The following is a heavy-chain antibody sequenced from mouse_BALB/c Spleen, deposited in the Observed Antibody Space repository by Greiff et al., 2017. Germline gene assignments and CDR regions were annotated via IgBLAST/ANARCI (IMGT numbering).Heavy chain of an antibody. CDR1: GFTFSSYG. CDR2: ISSGGSYT. Sequence: EVKLQESWGDLVKPGGSLKLSCAASGFTFSSYGMSWVRQTPDKRLEWVATISSGGSYTYYPDSVKGRFTISRDNAKNTLYLQMSSLKSEDTAMYYCASQITTVDYFDYWGQGTTLTVSS. J-gene: IGHJ2*01. D-gene: IGHD1-1*01. CDR3: ASQITTVDYFDY. V-gene: IGHV5-6*01.